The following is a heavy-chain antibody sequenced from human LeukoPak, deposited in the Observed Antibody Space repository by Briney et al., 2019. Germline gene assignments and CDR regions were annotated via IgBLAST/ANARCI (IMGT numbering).Heavy chain of an antibody. Sequence: GGSLRLSCAASGFTFSSYAMSWVRQAPGKGLEWVSDVSGSDDSTHYADSVKGRFTISRANSKNTLYLQMNSLRAEDTAVYYCAKGHSALVAISAYHFFEYWGQGTLVTVSS. J-gene: IGHJ4*02. CDR2: VSGSDDST. CDR3: AKGHSALVAISAYHFFEY. D-gene: IGHD5-12*01. V-gene: IGHV3-23*01. CDR1: GFTFSSYA.